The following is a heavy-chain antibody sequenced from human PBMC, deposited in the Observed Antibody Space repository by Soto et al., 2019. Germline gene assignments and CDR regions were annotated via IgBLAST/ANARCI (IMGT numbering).Heavy chain of an antibody. D-gene: IGHD2-15*01. Sequence: LSLTCTVSGGSISSYYWSWIRQPPGKGLEWIGYMYYGGRTNYNPSLKSRVTISVDTSKMQVSLKLSSVTAADTAVYFCARGTPSPLIVRSSRGPWFDPWGQGTLVTGSS. CDR2: MYYGGRT. J-gene: IGHJ5*02. CDR3: ARGTPSPLIVRSSRGPWFDP. CDR1: GGSISSYY. V-gene: IGHV4-59*08.